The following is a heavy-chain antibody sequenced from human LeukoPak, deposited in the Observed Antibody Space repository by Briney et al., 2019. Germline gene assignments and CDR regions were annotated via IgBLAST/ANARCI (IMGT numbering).Heavy chain of an antibody. D-gene: IGHD1/OR15-1a*01. Sequence: RPSETLSLTCTVSGGSISSGSYYWSWIRQPAGKGLEWIGRIYTSGSTNYNPSLKSRVTISVDTSKNQFSLKLSSVTAADTAVYYCASLNTLNDAFDIWGQGTMVTVSS. CDR3: ASLNTLNDAFDI. CDR2: IYTSGST. J-gene: IGHJ3*02. V-gene: IGHV4-61*02. CDR1: GGSISSGSYY.